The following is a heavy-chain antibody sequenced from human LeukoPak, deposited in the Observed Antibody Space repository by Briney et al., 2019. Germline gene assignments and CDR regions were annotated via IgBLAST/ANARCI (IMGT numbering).Heavy chain of an antibody. CDR1: GGSISSSSYY. CDR3: ASQWLPQYYLDY. D-gene: IGHD3-22*01. J-gene: IGHJ4*02. V-gene: IGHV4-39*01. Sequence: SETLSLTCTVSGGSISSSSYYWGWIRQPPGKGLEWIGSIYYSGSTYYNPSLKSRVTISVDTSKNQFSLKLSSVTAADTAVYYCASQWLPQYYLDYWGQGTLVTVSS. CDR2: IYYSGST.